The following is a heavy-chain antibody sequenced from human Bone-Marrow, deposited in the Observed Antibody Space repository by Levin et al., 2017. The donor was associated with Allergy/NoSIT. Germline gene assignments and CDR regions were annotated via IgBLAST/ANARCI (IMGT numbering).Heavy chain of an antibody. V-gene: IGHV4-39*01. CDR1: GGSIIDNSYY. Sequence: PSETLSLTCAVSGGSIIDNSYYWGWVRQPPGKGLEWIGSIHNSDNTYNNPSLKSRINISVDRSENRFSLKLTSVTAADTAVYYCARSRDGIRTFDYWGQGSLVTVSS. CDR2: IHNSDNT. J-gene: IGHJ4*02. CDR3: ARSRDGIRTFDY. D-gene: IGHD5-24*01.